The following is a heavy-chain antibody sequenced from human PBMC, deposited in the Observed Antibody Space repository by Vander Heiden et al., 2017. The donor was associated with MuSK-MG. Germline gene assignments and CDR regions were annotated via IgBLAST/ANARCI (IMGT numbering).Heavy chain of an antibody. CDR2: IYYSGST. CDR1: TCGGYY. V-gene: IGHV4-31*02. J-gene: IGHJ4*02. CDR3: AIDRYGGLDY. Sequence: TCGGYYWSWLRQHPGKGLEWIGYIYYSGSTYYTPSLKSRVTISVDTSKNQFSLKLSSVTAADTAVYYCAIDRYGGLDYWGQGTLVTVSS. D-gene: IGHD3-16*02.